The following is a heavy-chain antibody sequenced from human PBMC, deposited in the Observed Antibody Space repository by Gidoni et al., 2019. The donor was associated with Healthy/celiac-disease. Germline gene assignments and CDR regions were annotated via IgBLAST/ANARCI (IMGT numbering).Heavy chain of an antibody. J-gene: IGHJ3*02. V-gene: IGHV1-18*01. D-gene: IGHD3-10*01. CDR1: GYTFTSYG. CDR2: ISAYNGNT. Sequence: QVQLVQSGAEVKKPGASVKVSCKAPGYTFTSYGISWVRQAPGQGFEWMGWISAYNGNTNYAQKLQGRVTMTTDTSTSTAYMELRSLRSDDTAVYYCAREGDTMVRGVWVAFDIWGQGTMVTVSS. CDR3: AREGDTMVRGVWVAFDI.